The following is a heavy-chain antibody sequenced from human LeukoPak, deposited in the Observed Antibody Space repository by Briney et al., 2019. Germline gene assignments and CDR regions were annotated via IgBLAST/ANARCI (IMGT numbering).Heavy chain of an antibody. V-gene: IGHV4-59*08. CDR2: IYYSGST. J-gene: IGHJ4*02. CDR3: ASFRDGYSYGSRYFDY. CDR1: GDSFSGYY. D-gene: IGHD5-18*01. Sequence: SETLSLTCAVYGDSFSGYYWSWIRQPPGKGLEWIGYIYYSGSTNYNPSLKSRVTISVDTSKNQFSLKLSSVTAADTAVYYCASFRDGYSYGSRYFDYWGQGTLVTVSS.